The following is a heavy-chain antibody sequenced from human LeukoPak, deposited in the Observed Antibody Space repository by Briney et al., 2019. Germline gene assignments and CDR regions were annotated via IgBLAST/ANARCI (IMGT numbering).Heavy chain of an antibody. Sequence: GGSQSLFCRASRFIYSSYWMSWARHAPGKAREWVANIKQDGSEKYYVDSVKGRFTISRDNAKYSLYLQMNSLRAEDTAVYYCARDLRFNWAFDIWGQGTMVTVSS. CDR1: RFIYSSYW. D-gene: IGHD1-20*01. CDR2: IKQDGSEK. CDR3: ARDLRFNWAFDI. J-gene: IGHJ3*02. V-gene: IGHV3-7*01.